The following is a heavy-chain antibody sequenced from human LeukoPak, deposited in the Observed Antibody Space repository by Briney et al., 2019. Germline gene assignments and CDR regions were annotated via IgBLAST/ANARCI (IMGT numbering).Heavy chain of an antibody. D-gene: IGHD3-10*01. Sequence: SETLSLTCTVSGGSISSGGYYWSWIRQHPGKGLEWIGYIYYSGSTYYNPSLKSRVTISVDTSKNQFSLKLSSVTAADTAVYYCARGPRTLLWFSHLPPDYWGQGTLVTVSS. CDR2: IYYSGST. J-gene: IGHJ4*02. V-gene: IGHV4-31*03. CDR3: ARGPRTLLWFSHLPPDY. CDR1: GGSISSGGYY.